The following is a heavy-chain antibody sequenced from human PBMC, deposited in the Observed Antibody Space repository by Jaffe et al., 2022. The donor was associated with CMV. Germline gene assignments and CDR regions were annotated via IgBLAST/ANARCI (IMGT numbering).Heavy chain of an antibody. V-gene: IGHV1-69*01. CDR2: IIPIFGTA. D-gene: IGHD1-1*01. Sequence: QVQLVQSGAEVKKPGSSVKVSCKASGGTFSSYAISWVRQAPGQGLEWMGGIIPIFGTANYAQKFQGRVTITADESTSTAYMELSSLRSEDTAVYYCARGRDKWVQKNYVPNWFDPWGQGTLVTVSS. CDR1: GGTFSSYA. J-gene: IGHJ5*02. CDR3: ARGRDKWVQKNYVPNWFDP.